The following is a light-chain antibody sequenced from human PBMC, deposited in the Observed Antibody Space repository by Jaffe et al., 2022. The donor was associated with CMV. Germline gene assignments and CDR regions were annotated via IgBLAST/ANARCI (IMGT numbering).Light chain of an antibody. CDR1: QSISMW. CDR3: QHYNDYWRT. J-gene: IGKJ1*01. CDR2: RAS. V-gene: IGKV1-5*03. Sequence: DIQMTQSPSTLSASVGDRVTITCRASQSISMWLAWYQQKPGKAPKLLIYRASSLESGVPSRFSGSGSGTEFTLTISSLQPDDFATYYCQHYNDYWRTFGQGTKVEIK.